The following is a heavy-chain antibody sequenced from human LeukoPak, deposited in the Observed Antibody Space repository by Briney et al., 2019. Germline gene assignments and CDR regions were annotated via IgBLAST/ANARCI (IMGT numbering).Heavy chain of an antibody. CDR2: INPNSGGT. V-gene: IGHV1-2*02. J-gene: IGHJ4*02. D-gene: IGHD3-22*01. CDR3: ARGGEHYYDSSGYYPSDY. Sequence: ASVKVSCKASGYTFTGYYMHWVQQAPGQGLEWMGWINPNSGGTNYAQKFQGRVTMTRDTSISTAYMELSRLRSDDTAVYYCARGGEHYYDSSGYYPSDYWGQGTLVTVSS. CDR1: GYTFTGYY.